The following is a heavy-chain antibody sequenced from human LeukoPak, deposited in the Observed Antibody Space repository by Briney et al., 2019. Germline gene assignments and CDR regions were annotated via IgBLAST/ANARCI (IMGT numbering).Heavy chain of an antibody. Sequence: GGSLRLSCAASGFIFNHHAMHWVRQAPGKGLEWVAVIWSDKSNRFYGDSVRGRFTISRDDSRKTVYPQMERKAAEDTAIYYCAKDAQRGFDYSNSLEYWGQGALVTVAS. D-gene: IGHD4-11*01. J-gene: IGHJ4*02. CDR1: GFIFNHHA. CDR2: IWSDKSNR. CDR3: AKDAQRGFDYSNSLEY. V-gene: IGHV3-33*06.